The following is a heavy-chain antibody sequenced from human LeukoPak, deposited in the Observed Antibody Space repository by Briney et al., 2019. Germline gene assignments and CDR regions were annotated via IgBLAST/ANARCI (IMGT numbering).Heavy chain of an antibody. V-gene: IGHV1-2*02. D-gene: IGHD3-3*01. CDR3: ARAGPYYDFWSAHL. J-gene: IGHJ4*02. CDR1: GYTFTGYY. Sequence: GASVKVSCKASGYTFTGYYMHWVRQAPGQGLEWMGWINPNSGGTNYAQKFQGRVTMTRDTSISTAYMELSRLRSDDTAVYYCARAGPYYDFWSAHLWGQGTLVTVSS. CDR2: INPNSGGT.